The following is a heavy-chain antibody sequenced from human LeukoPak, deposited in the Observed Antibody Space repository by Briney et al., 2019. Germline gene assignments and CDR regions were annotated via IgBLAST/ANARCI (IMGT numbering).Heavy chain of an antibody. Sequence: GGSLRHSCAASGFTFSSYGMHWVRQAPGKGLEWVAVISYDGSNKYYADSVKGRFTISRDNSKNTLYLQMNSLRAEDTAVYYCAKDRTPSSYYYYGMDVWGQGTTVTVSS. CDR1: GFTFSSYG. CDR3: AKDRTPSSYYYYGMDV. J-gene: IGHJ6*02. D-gene: IGHD2-15*01. CDR2: ISYDGSNK. V-gene: IGHV3-30*18.